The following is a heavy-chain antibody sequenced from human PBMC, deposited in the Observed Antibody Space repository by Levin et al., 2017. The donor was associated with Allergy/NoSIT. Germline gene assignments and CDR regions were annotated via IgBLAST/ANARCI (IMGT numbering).Heavy chain of an antibody. V-gene: IGHV3-21*01. D-gene: IGHD3-3*01. CDR1: GFTFSTYS. CDR3: GRETGTTTMFGEVDV. J-gene: IGHJ6*04. CDR2: IGISSGYI. Sequence: GGSLRLSCAASGFTFSTYSMNWVRQAPGKGLEWVSSIGISSGYIHYADSLRGRFTVSRDNAKNSLHLQMNSLRVEDRAVYYCGRETGTTTMFGEVDVWGKGTTVTVSS.